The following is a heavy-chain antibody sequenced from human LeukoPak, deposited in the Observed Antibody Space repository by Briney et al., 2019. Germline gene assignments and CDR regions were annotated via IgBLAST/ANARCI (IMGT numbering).Heavy chain of an antibody. Sequence: GGSLRLSCAASGFTLSTYGMHWVRQCPGKGLVWVSHINSDGSWTSYADSVKGRFTISKDNAKNTVYLQMNSLRAEDTAVYYCVSFYETYWGRGTLVTVSS. CDR1: GFTLSTYG. V-gene: IGHV3-74*01. J-gene: IGHJ4*02. CDR3: VSFYETY. CDR2: INSDGSWT. D-gene: IGHD2/OR15-2a*01.